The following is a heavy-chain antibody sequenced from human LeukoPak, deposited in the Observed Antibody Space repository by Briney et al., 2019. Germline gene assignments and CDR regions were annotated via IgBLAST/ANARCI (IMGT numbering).Heavy chain of an antibody. J-gene: IGHJ4*02. D-gene: IGHD5-18*01. CDR3: ARRGGGYSYGYSDY. CDR1: GFTFDDYG. Sequence: PGGSLRLSCAASGFTFDDYGMSWVRQAPGKGLEWVSGINWNGGSTGYADSVKGRFTISRDNAKNSLFLQMNSLRAEDTALYYCARRGGGYSYGYSDYWGQGTLVTVSS. CDR2: INWNGGST. V-gene: IGHV3-20*04.